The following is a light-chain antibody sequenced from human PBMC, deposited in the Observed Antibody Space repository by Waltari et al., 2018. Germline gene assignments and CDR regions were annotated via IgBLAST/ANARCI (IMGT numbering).Light chain of an antibody. CDR1: KLGDKS. Sequence: SYELSQPPSVSVSPGQTASITCSGDKLGDKSVCWYQQTSGQSPVLVIYQVTRRPSGIPERFSCSNSGNTATLTISGTQAMDEADYYCQAWDIATLVFGGGTKLTVL. CDR2: QVT. J-gene: IGLJ2*01. CDR3: QAWDIATLV. V-gene: IGLV3-1*01.